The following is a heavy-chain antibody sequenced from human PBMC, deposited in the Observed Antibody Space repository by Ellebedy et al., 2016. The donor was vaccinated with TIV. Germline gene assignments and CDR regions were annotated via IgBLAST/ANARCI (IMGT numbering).Heavy chain of an antibody. CDR3: ARHRDPYGSWFNP. D-gene: IGHD2-15*01. CDR1: GYSFTSYW. CDR2: IDPTDSYT. V-gene: IGHV5-10-1*01. Sequence: GESLKISCKGSGYSFTSYWIGWVRQMPGKGLEWMGRIDPTDSYTYYSPSFQGHVTISADKSISTAYLQWSSLKASDTAMYYCARHRDPYGSWFNPWGQGTLVTVSS. J-gene: IGHJ5*02.